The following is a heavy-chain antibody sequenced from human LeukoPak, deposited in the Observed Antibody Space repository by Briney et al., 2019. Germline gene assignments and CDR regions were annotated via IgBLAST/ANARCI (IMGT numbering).Heavy chain of an antibody. V-gene: IGHV4-38-2*02. CDR1: GYSISSGYY. J-gene: IGHJ4*02. Sequence: SETLSLTCTVSGYSISSGYYWGWIRQPPGKGLEWAGSIDHSGSTYYNPSLKSRVTISVDTSKNQFSLKLSSVTAADTAVYYCARGYSYAQRGYFDYWGQGSLVTVSS. D-gene: IGHD5-18*01. CDR2: IDHSGST. CDR3: ARGYSYAQRGYFDY.